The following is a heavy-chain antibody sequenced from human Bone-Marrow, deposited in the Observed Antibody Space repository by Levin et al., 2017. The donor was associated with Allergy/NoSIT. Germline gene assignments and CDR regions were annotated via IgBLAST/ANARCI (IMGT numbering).Heavy chain of an antibody. CDR1: GFPFDDYA. Sequence: LSLTCAASGFPFDDYAMHWVRQTPGRGLEWVSGISWNSGKIGYGDSMKGRFTISRDNAKSSLYLQMNSLRVEDTALYYCAKTRGFSFGIDAFDMWGQGTMVTVSS. CDR2: ISWNSGKI. D-gene: IGHD5-12*01. J-gene: IGHJ3*02. CDR3: AKTRGFSFGIDAFDM. V-gene: IGHV3-9*01.